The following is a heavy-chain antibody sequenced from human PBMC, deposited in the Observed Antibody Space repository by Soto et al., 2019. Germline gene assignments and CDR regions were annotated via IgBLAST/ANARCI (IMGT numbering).Heavy chain of an antibody. J-gene: IGHJ4*02. V-gene: IGHV4-34*01. D-gene: IGHD6-6*01. Sequence: QVQLQQWGAGLLKPSETLSLTCTVSGGSFSGYDWSWIRQPPGQGLEWIGRINHSESTNYNPSLKRRVPISVDASRNQFSRKLSALTAADAAVYYCARTSRFAFWGQGTLVTVSS. CDR2: INHSEST. CDR1: GGSFSGYD. CDR3: ARTSRFAF.